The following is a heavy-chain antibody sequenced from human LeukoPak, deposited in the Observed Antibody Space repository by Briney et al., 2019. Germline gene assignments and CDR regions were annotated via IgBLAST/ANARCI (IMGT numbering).Heavy chain of an antibody. V-gene: IGHV3-48*01. Sequence: GGSLRLSCAASGFTVSSNYMSWVRQAPGKGLEWVSYISSSSSTIYYADSVKGRFTISRDNAKNSLYLQMNSLRAEDTAVYYCARDGLAVAAVFDYWGQGTLVTVSS. CDR2: ISSSSSTI. J-gene: IGHJ4*02. D-gene: IGHD6-19*01. CDR3: ARDGLAVAAVFDY. CDR1: GFTVSSNY.